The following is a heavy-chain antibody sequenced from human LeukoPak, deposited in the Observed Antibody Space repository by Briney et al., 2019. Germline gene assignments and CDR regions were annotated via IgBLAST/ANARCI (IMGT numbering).Heavy chain of an antibody. J-gene: IGHJ6*03. Sequence: SETLSLTCTVSVGSISSYYWSWIWQPPGKGLEWIGYIYTSGSTNYNPSLKSRVTISVDTSKHPFSLKLSSVTAADTAVYYCARFFSSTSWHPTRGYYYMDVWGKGTTVTVSS. CDR2: IYTSGST. CDR3: ARFFSSTSWHPTRGYYYMDV. V-gene: IGHV4-4*09. CDR1: VGSISSYY. D-gene: IGHD2-2*01.